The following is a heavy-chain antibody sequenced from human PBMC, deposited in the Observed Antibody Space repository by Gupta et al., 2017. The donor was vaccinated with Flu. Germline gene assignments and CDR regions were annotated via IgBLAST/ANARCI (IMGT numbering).Heavy chain of an antibody. V-gene: IGHV3-30*18. Sequence: QVRLVQSGGGVVLPGSSLRLSCAASGFIFSDSGMHWVRQVPGKGLGWMAVMSNDGSNQWYADSVRGRFTISRDNSENTLILQMNSLRRDDTAVYYCAKGGRHNWNFDGDYWGQGTLVTVSS. CDR2: MSNDGSNQ. CDR3: AKGGRHNWNFDGDY. CDR1: GFIFSDSG. J-gene: IGHJ4*02. D-gene: IGHD1-7*01.